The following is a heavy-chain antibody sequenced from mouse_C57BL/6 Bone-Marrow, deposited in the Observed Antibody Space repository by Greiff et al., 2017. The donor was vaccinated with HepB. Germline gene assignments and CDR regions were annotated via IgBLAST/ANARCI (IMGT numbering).Heavy chain of an antibody. V-gene: IGHV5-2*01. J-gene: IGHJ4*01. CDR3: ASYYSNYCAMDY. CDR1: EYEFPSHD. D-gene: IGHD2-5*01. CDR2: INSDGGST. Sequence: EVKVVESGGGLVQPGESLKLSCESDEYEFPSHDMSWVRKTPEKRLELVAAINSDGGSTYYPDTMERRFIISRDNTKKTLYLQMSSLRSEDTALYYCASYYSNYCAMDYWGQGTSVTVSS.